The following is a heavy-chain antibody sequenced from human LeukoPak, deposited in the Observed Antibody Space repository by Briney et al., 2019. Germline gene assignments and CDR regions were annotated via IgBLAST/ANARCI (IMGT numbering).Heavy chain of an antibody. CDR3: ARVLRYFDWSGWFDP. J-gene: IGHJ5*02. V-gene: IGHV1-69*06. D-gene: IGHD3-9*01. Sequence: GASVKVSCKASGGTFNSYAISWVRQAPGQGLEWMGGIIPIFGTANYAQKFQGRVTITADKSTSTAYMELSSLRSEDTAVYYCARVLRYFDWSGWFDPWGQGTLVTVSS. CDR2: IIPIFGTA. CDR1: GGTFNSYA.